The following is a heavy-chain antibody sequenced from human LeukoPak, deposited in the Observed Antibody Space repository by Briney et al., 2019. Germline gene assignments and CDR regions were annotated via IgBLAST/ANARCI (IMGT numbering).Heavy chain of an antibody. CDR2: IIPIFGTA. D-gene: IGHD6-13*01. Sequence: SVKVSCKASGGTFSSYAISWVRQALGQGLEWMGGIIPIFGTANYAQKFQGRVTITTDESTSTGYMELSSLRSEDTAVYYCALSSSWYYFDYWGQGTLVTVSS. J-gene: IGHJ4*02. CDR3: ALSSSWYYFDY. V-gene: IGHV1-69*05. CDR1: GGTFSSYA.